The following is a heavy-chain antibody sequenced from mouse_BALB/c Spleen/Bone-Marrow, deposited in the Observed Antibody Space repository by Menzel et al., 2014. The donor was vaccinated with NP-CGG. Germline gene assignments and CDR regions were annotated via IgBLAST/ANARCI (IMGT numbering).Heavy chain of an antibody. CDR3: ARELGRGFAY. D-gene: IGHD4-1*01. Sequence: VQLQQSGVELVRPGTSVKVSCKASGYAFTNYWIVWVKQRPGQGLEWIGVINPGSGGINYNEKFKGKATLTADKSSNTAYMQLSSLTSDDSAVYFCARELGRGFAYWGQGTLVTVSA. J-gene: IGHJ3*01. CDR1: GYAFTNYW. CDR2: INPGSGGI. V-gene: IGHV1-54*01.